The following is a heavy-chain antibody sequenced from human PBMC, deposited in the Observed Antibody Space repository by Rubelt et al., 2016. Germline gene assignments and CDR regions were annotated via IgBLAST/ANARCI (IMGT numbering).Heavy chain of an antibody. CDR3: ARDLGTSFNGLDL. D-gene: IGHD3-10*01. CDR1: GYTFTDYY. CDR2: IDPNSGGT. Sequence: QVQLVQSGAEVKKPGASVKVSCKASGYTFTDYYMHWVRQAPGQGLEWMGWIDPNSGGTNYAQKFQGWVTVTRDTSIRTAYMELSRLRSEDTAVYYCARDLGTSFNGLDLWGQGTTVTVSS. V-gene: IGHV1-2*04. J-gene: IGHJ6*02.